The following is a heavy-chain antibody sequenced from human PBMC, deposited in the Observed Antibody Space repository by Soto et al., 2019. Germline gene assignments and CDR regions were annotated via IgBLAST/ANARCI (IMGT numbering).Heavy chain of an antibody. CDR2: IYYSGST. V-gene: IGHV4-59*01. D-gene: IGHD2-15*01. CDR1: GGSISSYY. Sequence: SETLSLTCTVSGGSISSYYWSWIRQPPGKGLEWIGYIYYSGSTNSNPSLKGRVTISVDTSKNQFSLKLSSVTAADTAVYYCARDISHCSGGSCYYFDYWGQGTLVTVSS. CDR3: ARDISHCSGGSCYYFDY. J-gene: IGHJ4*02.